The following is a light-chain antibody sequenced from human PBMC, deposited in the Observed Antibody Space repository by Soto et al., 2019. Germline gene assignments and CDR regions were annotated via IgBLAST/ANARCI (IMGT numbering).Light chain of an antibody. V-gene: IGLV2-8*01. CDR2: EGN. CDR1: NIDVNYNY. CDR3: SSYAGSDIWL. Sequence: QSALTQPPSASGSPGQSVTISCTETNIDVNYNYVSWFQQHPGKAPKLILYEGNKRPSGVPDRFSGSKSGNTASLTVSGLQAEDETDYYCSSYAGSDIWLFGGGTKLTVL. J-gene: IGLJ3*02.